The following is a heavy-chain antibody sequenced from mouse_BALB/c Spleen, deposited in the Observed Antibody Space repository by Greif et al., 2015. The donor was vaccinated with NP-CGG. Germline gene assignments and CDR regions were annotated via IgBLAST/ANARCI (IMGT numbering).Heavy chain of an antibody. CDR2: ISDGGSYT. J-gene: IGHJ2*01. V-gene: IGHV5-4*02. CDR1: GFTFSDYY. CDR3: AREGPTVVAGDY. Sequence: EVMLVESGGGLVKPGGSLKLSCAASGFTFSDYYMYWVRQTPEKKLEWVATISDGGSYTYYPDSVKGRFTISRDNAKNNLYLQMSSLKSEDTAMYYCAREGPTVVAGDYWGQGTTLTVSS. D-gene: IGHD1-1*01.